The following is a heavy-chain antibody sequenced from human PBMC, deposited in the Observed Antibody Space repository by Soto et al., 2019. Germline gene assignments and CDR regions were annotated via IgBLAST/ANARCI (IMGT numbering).Heavy chain of an antibody. V-gene: IGHV4-39*01. CDR2: IYYSGST. Sequence: SETLSLTCTVSGGSISSSSYYWGWIRQPPGKGLEWIGSIYYSGSTYYNPSLKSRVTISVDTSKNQFSLKLSSVTAADTAVYYCANRKTYGSGSIIEGFDPWGQGTLVTVSS. J-gene: IGHJ5*02. CDR3: ANRKTYGSGSIIEGFDP. D-gene: IGHD3-10*01. CDR1: GGSISSSSYY.